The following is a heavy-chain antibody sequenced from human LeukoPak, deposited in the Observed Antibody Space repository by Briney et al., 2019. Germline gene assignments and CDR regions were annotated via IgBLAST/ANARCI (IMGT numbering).Heavy chain of an antibody. V-gene: IGHV5-51*01. CDR2: IYPGDSDT. CDR3: ASQRTAAADPDAFDI. D-gene: IGHD6-13*01. J-gene: IGHJ3*02. Sequence: GESLKISCKGSGYSFTNYWIGWVRQMPGKGLEWMGIIYPGDSDTRYSPSFQGQVTISADKSISTAYLQWSSLKASDTAMYYCASQRTAAADPDAFDIWGQGTMVTVSS. CDR1: GYSFTNYW.